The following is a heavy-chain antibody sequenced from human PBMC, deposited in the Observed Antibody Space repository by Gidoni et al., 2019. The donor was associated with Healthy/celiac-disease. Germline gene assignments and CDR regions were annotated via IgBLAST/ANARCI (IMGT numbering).Heavy chain of an antibody. CDR2: IIPILGIA. CDR3: ARDSLSGYSYGYYFDY. J-gene: IGHJ4*02. Sequence: QVQLVQSGAEVKKPGSSVKVSCKASGGTFSSYAISWVRQAPGQGLEWMGRIIPILGIANYAQKFQGRVTITADKSTSTAYMELSSLRSEDTAVYYCARDSLSGYSYGYYFDYWGQGTLVTVSS. CDR1: GGTFSSYA. V-gene: IGHV1-69*04. D-gene: IGHD5-18*01.